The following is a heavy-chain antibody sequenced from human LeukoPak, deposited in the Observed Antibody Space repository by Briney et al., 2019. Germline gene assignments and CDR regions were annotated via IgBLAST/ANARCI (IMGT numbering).Heavy chain of an antibody. CDR3: ARETDGSAAFDY. CDR1: EFTFSNYA. CDR2: IPYDGSIR. D-gene: IGHD6-25*01. Sequence: GGSLRLSCAASEFTFSNYAMHWVRQAPGKGLEWVAVIPYDGSIRYYADSVKGRFTFSRDNSKNTLYLQMNSLRAEDTAVYFCARETDGSAAFDYWGQGTLVTVSS. V-gene: IGHV3-30*04. J-gene: IGHJ4*02.